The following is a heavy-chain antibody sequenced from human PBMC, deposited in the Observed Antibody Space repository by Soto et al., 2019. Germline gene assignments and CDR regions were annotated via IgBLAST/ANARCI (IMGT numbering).Heavy chain of an antibody. J-gene: IGHJ4*02. Sequence: ASVKVSCKASGFTFTSSAVQWVRQARGQRLEWIGWIVVGSGNTNYAQKFQERVTTTRDMSTSTTYMELSSLRSEDTAVYYCAAVRHPYGGNPGGDRGQGTPVTVSS. D-gene: IGHD4-17*01. CDR1: GFTFTSSA. CDR2: IVVGSGNT. CDR3: AAVRHPYGGNPGGD. V-gene: IGHV1-58*01.